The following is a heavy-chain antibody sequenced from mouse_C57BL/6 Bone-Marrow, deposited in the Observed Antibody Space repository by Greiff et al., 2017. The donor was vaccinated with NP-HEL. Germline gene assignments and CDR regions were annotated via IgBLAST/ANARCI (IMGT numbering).Heavy chain of an antibody. CDR1: GYTFTSYW. D-gene: IGHD1-1*01. CDR2: IYPGSGST. J-gene: IGHJ4*01. V-gene: IGHV1-55*01. CDR3: AILLRCDCYAKDY. Sequence: VQLQQPGAELVKPGASVKMSCKASGYTFTSYWITWVKQRPGQGLEWIGDIYPGSGSTNYNEKFKSKATLTVDTSSSTAYMQLSSLTSEDSAVYYGAILLRCDCYAKDYWGRGTSVTVSS.